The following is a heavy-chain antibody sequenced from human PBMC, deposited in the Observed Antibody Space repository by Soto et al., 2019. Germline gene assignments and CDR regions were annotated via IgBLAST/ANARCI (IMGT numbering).Heavy chain of an antibody. CDR2: IIPIFGTA. Sequence: SVKVSCKASGGTFSSYAISWVRQAPGQGLEWMGGIIPIFGTANYAQKFQGRVTITADESTSTAYMELSSLRSEDTAVYYCARRYYYDSSGYYPNPLWFDPWGQGTLVTVSS. V-gene: IGHV1-69*13. CDR3: ARRYYYDSSGYYPNPLWFDP. CDR1: GGTFSSYA. D-gene: IGHD3-22*01. J-gene: IGHJ5*02.